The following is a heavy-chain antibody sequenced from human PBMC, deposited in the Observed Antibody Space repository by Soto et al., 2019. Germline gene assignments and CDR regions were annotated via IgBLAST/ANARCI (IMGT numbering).Heavy chain of an antibody. CDR2: ISAYNGNT. V-gene: IGHV1-18*01. CDR1: GYKFISHS. CDR3: AGGAFCGGAPGCRDMDV. J-gene: IGHJ6*01. D-gene: IGHD2-21*01. Sequence: QIQLVQSGGEVKKPGASVKVSCKSSGYKFISHSITGVRQAPGQGLEWMGRISAYNGNTNYAQKLQGRVTMTTDTSTNTAYMELRSLRSDDTAVYYCAGGAFCGGAPGCRDMDVW.